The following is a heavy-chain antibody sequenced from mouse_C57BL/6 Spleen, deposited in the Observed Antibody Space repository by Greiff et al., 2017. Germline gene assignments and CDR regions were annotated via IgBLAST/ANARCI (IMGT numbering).Heavy chain of an antibody. V-gene: IGHV14-4*01. CDR2: IDPENGDT. Sequence: EVQLQQSGAELVRPGASVKLSCTASGFNIKDDYMHWVKQRPEQGLEWIGWIDPENGDTEYASKFQGKATITADTSSNTAYLQLSSLTSDDTAVYYCTTAFITTVVDAYWGQGTLVTVSA. CDR3: TTAFITTVVDAY. D-gene: IGHD1-1*01. CDR1: GFNIKDDY. J-gene: IGHJ3*01.